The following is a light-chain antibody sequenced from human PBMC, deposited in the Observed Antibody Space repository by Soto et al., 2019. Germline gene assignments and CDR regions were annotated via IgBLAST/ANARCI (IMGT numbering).Light chain of an antibody. J-gene: IGKJ2*01. CDR2: GAS. CDR1: QSVSSSY. CDR3: QQFVSSPYT. V-gene: IGKV3-20*01. Sequence: EIVLTQSPGTLSLSPGERATLSCRASQSVSSSYLAWYQQKPGQAPRLLIYGASSRATGTTDRFSGSGSGTYFTLTISRLEHEDVAVYYCQQFVSSPYTFGQGTKLEIK.